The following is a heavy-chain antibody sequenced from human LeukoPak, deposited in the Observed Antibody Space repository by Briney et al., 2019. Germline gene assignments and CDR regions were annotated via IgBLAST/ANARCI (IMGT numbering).Heavy chain of an antibody. CDR2: IYDNGST. V-gene: IGHV4-4*02. CDR3: ARGYYYDSSGSRDFDY. J-gene: IGHJ4*02. Sequence: SETLSLTCAVSGGSISRSNWWSWVRQSPGKGLEWIGEIYDNGSTNYNPSLKSRVTISVDKSKNQFSLKLGSVTAADTAVYYCARGYYYDSSGSRDFDYWGQGTLVTVSS. CDR1: GGSISRSNW. D-gene: IGHD3-22*01.